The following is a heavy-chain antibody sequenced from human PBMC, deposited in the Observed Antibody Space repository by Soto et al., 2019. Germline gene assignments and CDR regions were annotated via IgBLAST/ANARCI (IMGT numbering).Heavy chain of an antibody. V-gene: IGHV3-15*07. Sequence: EVQVVESGGGLVKPGGSLRLSCAASGLSFVDAWMNWVRQAPGKGLEWVGRIRSYPAGGTTDYATPVKGRFSISRDDSKNTVYLQMSSLKTDDTAVYYCSADRPGCYSNFFDYWGQGALVSVSS. J-gene: IGHJ4*02. D-gene: IGHD4-4*01. CDR3: SADRPGCYSNFFDY. CDR2: IRSYPAGGTT. CDR1: GLSFVDAW.